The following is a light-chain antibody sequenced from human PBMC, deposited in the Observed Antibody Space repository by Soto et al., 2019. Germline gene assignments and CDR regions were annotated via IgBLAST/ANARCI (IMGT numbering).Light chain of an antibody. V-gene: IGKV1-39*01. CDR3: QQSYMSPYT. CDR2: TAS. Sequence: DIQLTQSPSSLSASVGDRVTITCRASQSMTKYLNWYQQKPGKAPNLVMYTASTFQSGVPSSFIGSCSGTHFTLTISSLQPEDFATYYCQQSYMSPYTFGQGTKMEI. CDR1: QSMTKY. J-gene: IGKJ2*01.